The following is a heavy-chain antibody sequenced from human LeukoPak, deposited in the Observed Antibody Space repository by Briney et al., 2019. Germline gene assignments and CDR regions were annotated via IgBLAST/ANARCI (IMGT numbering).Heavy chain of an antibody. Sequence: GGSLRLSCAASGFTFSSYAMSWVRQAPGKGLEWVSAISGSGGSTYYADSVKGRFTISRDNAKNSLYLQMNSLRVEDTAVYYCAQSAGNFDYWGQGTLVTVSS. CDR3: AQSAGNFDY. V-gene: IGHV3-23*01. CDR1: GFTFSSYA. CDR2: ISGSGGST. J-gene: IGHJ4*02. D-gene: IGHD6-13*01.